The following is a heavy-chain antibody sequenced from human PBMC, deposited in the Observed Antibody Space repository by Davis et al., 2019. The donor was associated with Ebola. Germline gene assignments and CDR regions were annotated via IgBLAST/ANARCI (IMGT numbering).Heavy chain of an antibody. CDR1: GFSFNEAW. V-gene: IGHV3-15*07. J-gene: IGHJ4*02. Sequence: GESLKISCAASGFSFNEAWTWMNWVRQAPGKGLEWVCRIRSKTNGGIIDYAAFVEGRFIISRDDSKNTLFLQINSLRTEDTAVYYCSTDPARGYWGQGTLVNVSS. CDR3: STDPARGY. CDR2: IRSKTNGGII.